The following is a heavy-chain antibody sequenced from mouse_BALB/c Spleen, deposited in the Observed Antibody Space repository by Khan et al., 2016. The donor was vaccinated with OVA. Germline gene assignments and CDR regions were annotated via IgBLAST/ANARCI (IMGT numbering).Heavy chain of an antibody. J-gene: IGHJ1*01. CDR2: IHYSGST. D-gene: IGHD1-2*01. CDR3: ARDYYGNWYFDV. CDR1: GYSFTSGYS. Sequence: DVQLQESGPDLVKPSQSLSLTCTVTGYSFTSGYSWHWIRQFPGNKLQWMGYIHYSGSTNFTPSLKSRLSINRDTSKNQFFLQLNSVTTEDTATDYCARDYYGNWYFDVWGAGTTVTVSS. V-gene: IGHV3-1*02.